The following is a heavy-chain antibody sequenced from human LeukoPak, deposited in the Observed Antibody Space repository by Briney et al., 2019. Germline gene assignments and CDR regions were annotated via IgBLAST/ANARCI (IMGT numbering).Heavy chain of an antibody. CDR3: ARDIEAAGLFLDY. V-gene: IGHV3-7*04. CDR2: LKYDGIEN. Sequence: NLKYDGIENYYVDSVKGRLTISRDNAKNSLYLQMNSLRAEDTAVYYCARDIEAAGLFLDYWGQGTLVTVSS. J-gene: IGHJ4*02. D-gene: IGHD6-13*01.